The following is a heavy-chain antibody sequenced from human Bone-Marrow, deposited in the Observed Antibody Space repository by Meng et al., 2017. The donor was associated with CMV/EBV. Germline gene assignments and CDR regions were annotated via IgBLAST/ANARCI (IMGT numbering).Heavy chain of an antibody. Sequence: SLKISCAASGFTFSSYAMHWVRQAPGKGLEWVAVISYDGSNKYYDDSVKGRFTISRDYTKDSLYLQMNSRRAEDTALSCCARDPYTIAERDYWGQGTRVTVSS. CDR1: GFTFSSYA. D-gene: IGHD2-2*02. V-gene: IGHV3-30*14. J-gene: IGHJ4*02. CDR2: ISYDGSNK. CDR3: ARDPYTIAERDY.